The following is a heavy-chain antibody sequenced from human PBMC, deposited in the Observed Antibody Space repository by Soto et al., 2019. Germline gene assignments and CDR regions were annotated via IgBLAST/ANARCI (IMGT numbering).Heavy chain of an antibody. J-gene: IGHJ4*02. CDR1: GGSISSGGYY. CDR3: ARALTLWFGELSQYYFDY. D-gene: IGHD3-10*01. CDR2: IYYSGST. Sequence: QVQLQESGPGLVKPSQTLSLTCTVSGGSISSGGYYWSRIRQHPGKGLEWIGYIYYSGSTYYNPSLKSRVTISVDTSKNQFSLKLSSVTAADTAVYYCARALTLWFGELSQYYFDYWGQGTLVTVSS. V-gene: IGHV4-31*03.